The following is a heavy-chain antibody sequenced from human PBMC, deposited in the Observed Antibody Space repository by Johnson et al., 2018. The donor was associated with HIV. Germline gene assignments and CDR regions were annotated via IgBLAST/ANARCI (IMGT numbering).Heavy chain of an antibody. D-gene: IGHD2-15*01. CDR2: IRYDGSDK. CDR3: ARVGVGGYSADGAFDI. CDR1: GFTFSSYG. Sequence: QVQLVESGGGVVQPGGSLRLSCAGSGFTFSSYGMHWVRQAPGKGLEWVSFIRYDGSDKHYADSVKGRFTISRDNSKNTVYLQINSLRAEDAAVFYCARVGVGGYSADGAFDIWGQGSMVTVSS. V-gene: IGHV3-30*02. J-gene: IGHJ3*02.